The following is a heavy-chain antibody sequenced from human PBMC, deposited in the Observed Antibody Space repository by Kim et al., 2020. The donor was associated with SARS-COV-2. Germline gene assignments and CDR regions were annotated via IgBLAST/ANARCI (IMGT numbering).Heavy chain of an antibody. J-gene: IGHJ3*02. Sequence: GGSLRLSCAASGFTFSSYAMSWVRQAPGKGLEWVSAISGSGGSTYYADSVKGRFTISRDNSKNTLYLQMNSLRAEDTAVYYCAKSSRQAAVPARAFDIWGQGTMVTVSS. CDR1: GFTFSSYA. CDR2: ISGSGGST. CDR3: AKSSRQAAVPARAFDI. V-gene: IGHV3-23*01. D-gene: IGHD2-15*01.